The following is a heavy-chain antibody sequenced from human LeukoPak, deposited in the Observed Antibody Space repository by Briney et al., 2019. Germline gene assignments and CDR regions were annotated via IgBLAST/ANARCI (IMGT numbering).Heavy chain of an antibody. J-gene: IGHJ5*02. V-gene: IGHV3-23*01. D-gene: IGHD1-1*01. CDR3: GSGPVGTTVP. Sequence: GGSLRLSCAASGFTFSGYSINWTRQAPGQGLEWVSAISGSGSHANYAESVKGRFTISRDNSKNTLYLQMHSLIAADTAVYYCGSGPVGTTVPWGQGTLVTVSS. CDR2: ISGSGSHA. CDR1: GFTFSGYS.